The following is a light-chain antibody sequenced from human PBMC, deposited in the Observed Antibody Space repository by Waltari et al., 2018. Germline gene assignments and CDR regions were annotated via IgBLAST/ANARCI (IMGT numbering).Light chain of an antibody. V-gene: IGLV1-40*01. Sequence: QSVLTQPPSVSGAPGQRVTISCTGSSSNIGAGHDVHRYQQLPGRAPRLLISNNINRPSGVPGRISGSNSGNSASLVITGLQAEDEAEFYCQSYDDSLSGYVFGGGTKLTVL. CDR1: SSNIGAGHD. J-gene: IGLJ3*02. CDR2: NNI. CDR3: QSYDDSLSGYV.